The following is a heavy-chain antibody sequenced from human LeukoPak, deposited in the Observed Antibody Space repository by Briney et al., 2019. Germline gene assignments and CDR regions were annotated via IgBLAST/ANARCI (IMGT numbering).Heavy chain of an antibody. CDR2: INQDGREQ. V-gene: IGHV3-7*03. Sequence: GGSLRLSCAASGFTFSDYWMSWVRQAPGQGLEWVAKINQDGREQHFVDSVKGRFTISRDNAKNSLYLQTNSLRAEDTAVYYCARDPAGAGIYYDYWGQGTLVTVSS. CDR3: ARDPAGAGIYYDY. D-gene: IGHD6-19*01. CDR1: GFTFSDYW. J-gene: IGHJ4*02.